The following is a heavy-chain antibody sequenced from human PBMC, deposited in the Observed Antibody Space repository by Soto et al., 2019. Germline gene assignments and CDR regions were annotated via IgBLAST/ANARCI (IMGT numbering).Heavy chain of an antibody. V-gene: IGHV1-2*04. CDR2: INPNSGGT. J-gene: IGHJ4*02. CDR1: GYTFSGYY. Sequence: ASVKVSCKASGYTFSGYYIHWVRQAPGQGLEWMGWINPNSGGTKYAQKFQGWVTMTRDTSISTAYMELSRLRSDDTAVYYCAKGGRSMTETDCFDYWGQGTLVTVSS. CDR3: AKGGRSMTETDCFDY. D-gene: IGHD2-21*02.